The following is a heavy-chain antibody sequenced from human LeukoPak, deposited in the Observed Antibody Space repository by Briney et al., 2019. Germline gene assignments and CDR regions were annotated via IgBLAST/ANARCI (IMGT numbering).Heavy chain of an antibody. D-gene: IGHD6-19*01. CDR3: ARHQKTVAGKFDP. CDR2: IYYSGST. V-gene: IGHV4-39*01. J-gene: IGHJ5*02. Sequence: PSETLSLTCTVSGDSISSNSYYWGWIRKPPGKGLEWIGNIYYSGSTYYNPSLKSRVTISVDTSKNQFSLKLSSVTAADTAVYYCARHQKTVAGKFDPWGQGTLVTVSS. CDR1: GDSISSNSYY.